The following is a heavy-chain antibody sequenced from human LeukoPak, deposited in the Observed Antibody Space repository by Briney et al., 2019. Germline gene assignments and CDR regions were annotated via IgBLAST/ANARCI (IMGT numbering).Heavy chain of an antibody. Sequence: SETLSLTCTVSGGSISSYYWSWIRQPTGEGLEWIARIYNSGNTNFNPSLKSRLTMSVDTSRNQVSLHLSSVTAADMAVYYCARENGYDSNQNAFDFWGQGTMVSVSS. V-gene: IGHV4-4*07. CDR2: IYNSGNT. D-gene: IGHD5-12*01. CDR1: GGSISSYY. CDR3: ARENGYDSNQNAFDF. J-gene: IGHJ3*01.